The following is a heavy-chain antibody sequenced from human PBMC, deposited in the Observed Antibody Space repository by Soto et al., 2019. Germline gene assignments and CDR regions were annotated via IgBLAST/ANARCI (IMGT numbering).Heavy chain of an antibody. Sequence: GGSLRLSCAASGFTFSNAWMNWVRQAPGKGLEWVGRIKSKTDGGTTDYAAPVKGRFTISRDDSKNTLYLQMNSLKTEDTAVYYCTTSLWELVDQEADYRGQGTLVTVSS. V-gene: IGHV3-15*07. J-gene: IGHJ4*02. CDR2: IKSKTDGGTT. CDR1: GFTFSNAW. D-gene: IGHD1-26*01. CDR3: TTSLWELVDQEADY.